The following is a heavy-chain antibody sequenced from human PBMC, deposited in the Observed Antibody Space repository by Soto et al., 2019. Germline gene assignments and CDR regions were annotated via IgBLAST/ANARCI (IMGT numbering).Heavy chain of an antibody. V-gene: IGHV1-69*13. Sequence: ASVKVSCKASGGTFSNYGINWVRQAPGQGLEWMGGVIPLFGAANYAQKFQGRVTITADASTSMVYMQLSSLRSEDTAVYHCAREQHDPYDASGYYFNWFDPWGQGTLVTVSS. J-gene: IGHJ5*02. CDR2: VIPLFGAA. CDR1: GGTFSNYG. D-gene: IGHD3-22*01. CDR3: AREQHDPYDASGYYFNWFDP.